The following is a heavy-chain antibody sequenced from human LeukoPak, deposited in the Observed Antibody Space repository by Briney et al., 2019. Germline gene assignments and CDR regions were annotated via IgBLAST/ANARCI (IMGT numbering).Heavy chain of an antibody. J-gene: IGHJ4*02. CDR3: ARVPSSAHQMFSSDY. CDR2: ISAYDGET. D-gene: IGHD2-2*01. Sequence: ASVKVSCKASGYSFNNYGISWVRQVPGQGLAWMAWISAYDGETRCEQNLQGRVTMTTDTSTTTAYMELTSLTTDDTAIYYCARVPSSAHQMFSSDYWGQGTLVTVSS. V-gene: IGHV1-18*01. CDR1: GYSFNNYG.